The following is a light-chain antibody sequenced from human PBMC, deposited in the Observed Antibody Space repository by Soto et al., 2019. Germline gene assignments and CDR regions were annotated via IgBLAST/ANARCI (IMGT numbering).Light chain of an antibody. Sequence: QSALTQPAFVSGSPGQSITISCTGSSSDVGGYKYVSWYQQYPGKAPKLMIYEVSNRPSGVSNRFSGSKSGNTASLTISGLQAEDEADYYCSSYTSSRTAVFGGGTKLTVL. V-gene: IGLV2-14*01. CDR2: EVS. CDR3: SSYTSSRTAV. CDR1: SSDVGGYKY. J-gene: IGLJ2*01.